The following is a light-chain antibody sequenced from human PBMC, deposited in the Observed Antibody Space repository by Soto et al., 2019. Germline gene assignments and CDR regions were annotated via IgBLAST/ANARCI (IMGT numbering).Light chain of an antibody. Sequence: QSALTQPPSASGSPGQSVTISCTGTSSNVADYNYVSGYQQYPGKAPKLMIYEVSKRPSGVPDRFSGSKSGNTASLTVSGLQAEDEADYYCSSYAGSNNWVFGGGTKLTVL. J-gene: IGLJ3*02. CDR2: EVS. CDR1: SSNVADYNY. CDR3: SSYAGSNNWV. V-gene: IGLV2-8*01.